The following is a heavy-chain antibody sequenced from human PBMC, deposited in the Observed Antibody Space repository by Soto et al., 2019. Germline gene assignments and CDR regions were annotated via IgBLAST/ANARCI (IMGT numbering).Heavy chain of an antibody. Sequence: ASVKVSCKASGYTFTSYAMHWVRQAPGQRLEWMGWINAGNGNTKYSQKFQGRVTITRDTSASTAYMELSSLRSEDTAVYYCAGASLGYSYGYHFDYWGQGTLVTVSS. CDR2: INAGNGNT. V-gene: IGHV1-3*01. CDR1: GYTFTSYA. CDR3: AGASLGYSYGYHFDY. D-gene: IGHD5-18*01. J-gene: IGHJ4*02.